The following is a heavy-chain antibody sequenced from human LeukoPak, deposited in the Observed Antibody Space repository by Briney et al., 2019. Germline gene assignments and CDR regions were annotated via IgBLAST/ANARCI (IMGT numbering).Heavy chain of an antibody. D-gene: IGHD3-22*01. CDR1: GGSIISTSFY. Sequence: PSETLSLTCTVSGGSIISTSFYWGWIRQPPGKGLAWLGTIYHSGSTYDNPSLKSRVTISVDRSKNQFSLKLSSVTAADTAVYYCARLYYDSRGYYWFDRWGQGTLVTVSS. J-gene: IGHJ5*02. V-gene: IGHV4-39*01. CDR2: IYHSGST. CDR3: ARLYYDSRGYYWFDR.